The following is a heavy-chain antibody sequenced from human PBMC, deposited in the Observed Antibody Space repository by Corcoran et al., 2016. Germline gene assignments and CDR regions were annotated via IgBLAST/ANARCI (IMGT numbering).Heavy chain of an antibody. V-gene: IGHV1-69*06. CDR1: VGTFSSYA. CDR2: ILPIFGTA. CDR3: VRGGSINTATKD. Sequence: GQLEQSGSEVQTPGASVKLSWKAYVGTFSSYAISWVRQTAGQGLEWMGGILPIFGTANYAQKFQGRVTITAYKSTSTAYLEMSSLRSEDTAVYYCVRGGSINTATKDWCQGTLVTVSS. J-gene: IGHJ4*02. D-gene: IGHD5-12*01.